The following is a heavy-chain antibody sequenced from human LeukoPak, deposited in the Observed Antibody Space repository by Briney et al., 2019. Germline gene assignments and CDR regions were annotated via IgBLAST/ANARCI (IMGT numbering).Heavy chain of an antibody. CDR2: INHSGST. CDR3: ARAYYYGSGSYYALRY. CDR1: GGSFSGYY. Sequence: SETLSLTCAFYGGSFSGYYWSWIRQPPGKGLEWIGEINHSGSTNYNPSLKSRVTISVDTSKNQFSLKLSSVTAADTAVYYCARAYYYGSGSYYALRYWGQGTLVTVSS. V-gene: IGHV4-34*01. J-gene: IGHJ4*02. D-gene: IGHD3-10*01.